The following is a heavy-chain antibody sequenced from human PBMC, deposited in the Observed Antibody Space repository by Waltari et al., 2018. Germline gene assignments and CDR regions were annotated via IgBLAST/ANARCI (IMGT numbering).Heavy chain of an antibody. CDR1: GGSVSGYY. V-gene: IGHV4-34*01. CDR3: ARGLKQPPDY. Sequence: QVQLQQWGAGLLKPSETLSLTCAVYGGSVSGYYWSWIRQPQGKGLEWIGEINHSGSTNYNPALQTRGTITRDTSASTAYMQLCSLRSEDTAVYYCARGLKQPPDYWGQGTLVTVSS. D-gene: IGHD6-13*01. CDR2: INHSGST. J-gene: IGHJ4*02.